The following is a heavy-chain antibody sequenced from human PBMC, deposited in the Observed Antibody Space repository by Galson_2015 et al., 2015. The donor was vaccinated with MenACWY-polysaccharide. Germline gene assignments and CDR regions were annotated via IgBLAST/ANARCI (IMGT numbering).Heavy chain of an antibody. CDR2: IKPDGSDK. J-gene: IGHJ4*02. V-gene: IGHV3-7*01. Sequence: SLRLSCAASGFTFSTYWMSWVRQAPGKGLEWVANIKPDGSDKYYVDSVKGRFTISRDNAKNSLYLQMNGLRAEDTAIFFCARATYNGGWYPDSFDYWGQGALVTVSS. D-gene: IGHD6-19*01. CDR1: GFTFSTYW. CDR3: ARATYNGGWYPDSFDY.